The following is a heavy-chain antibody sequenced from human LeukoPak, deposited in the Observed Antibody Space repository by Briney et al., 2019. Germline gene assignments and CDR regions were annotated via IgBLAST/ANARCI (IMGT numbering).Heavy chain of an antibody. Sequence: GGSLRLSCAASGFTFSSYGMHWVRQAPGKGLEWVAFIRYDGSNKYYADSVKGRFTISRDNSKNTLYLQMNSLRAEDTALYYCAKDIRSRSIPATGIDYWGQGTLVTVSS. J-gene: IGHJ4*02. CDR1: GFTFSSYG. D-gene: IGHD6-13*01. V-gene: IGHV3-30*02. CDR2: IRYDGSNK. CDR3: AKDIRSRSIPATGIDY.